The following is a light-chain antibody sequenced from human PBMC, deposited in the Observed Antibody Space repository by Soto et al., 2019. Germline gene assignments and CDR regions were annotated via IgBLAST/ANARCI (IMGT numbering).Light chain of an antibody. CDR3: LQDYNYPLT. J-gene: IGKJ4*01. CDR2: AAS. Sequence: AIQMTQSPSSLSASVGDRVTITCRASQGIRNDLFWYQQKPGKAPKLLIYAASSLQTGVPSRVSGSGSGTDFTLTISSLQPEDFATYYCLQDYNYPLTFGGGTKVEIK. V-gene: IGKV1-6*01. CDR1: QGIRND.